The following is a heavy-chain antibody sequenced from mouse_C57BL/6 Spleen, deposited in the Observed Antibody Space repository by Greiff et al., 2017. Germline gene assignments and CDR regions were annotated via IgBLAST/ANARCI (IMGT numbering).Heavy chain of an antibody. CDR3: AKNADYYGSSCDY. CDR1: GFSLTSYG. V-gene: IGHV2-5*01. Sequence: VQLQQSGPGLVQPSQSLSITCTVSGFSLTSYGVHWVRQSPGKGLEWLGVIWRGGSTDYNAAFMSRLSITKDNSKSQVFFKMNSLQADDTAIYYCAKNADYYGSSCDYWGQGTTLTVSS. D-gene: IGHD1-1*01. J-gene: IGHJ2*01. CDR2: IWRGGST.